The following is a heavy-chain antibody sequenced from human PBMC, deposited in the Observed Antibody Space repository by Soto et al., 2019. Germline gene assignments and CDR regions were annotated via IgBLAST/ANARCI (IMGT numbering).Heavy chain of an antibody. CDR3: ARDAPRPPDCSGWYTLQFAY. Sequence: QVQLVQSGAEVKKPGASVKVSCKASGYTFTSYGIIWVRQAPGQGLGWMGWISAYNGNTNYAQKLQGRVTMTTDTSTSTAYMGPRSLRSDDTAVYYCARDAPRPPDCSGWYTLQFAYWGQGTLVTVSS. CDR2: ISAYNGNT. CDR1: GYTFTSYG. J-gene: IGHJ4*02. D-gene: IGHD6-19*01. V-gene: IGHV1-18*01.